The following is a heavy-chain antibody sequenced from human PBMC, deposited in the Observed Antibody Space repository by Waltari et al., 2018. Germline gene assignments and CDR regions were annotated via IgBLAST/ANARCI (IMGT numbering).Heavy chain of an antibody. CDR1: GGSISSGSYY. V-gene: IGHV4-61*09. D-gene: IGHD2-15*01. CDR2: IYTSGST. CDR3: ARAALGYCSGGSCYFDY. Sequence: QVQLQESGPGLVKPSQTLSLTCTVSGGSISSGSYYWSWIRQPAGKGLEWIGYIYTSGSTNYNPSLKSRVTISVDTSKNQFSLKLSSVTAADTAVYYCARAALGYCSGGSCYFDYWGQGTLVTVSS. J-gene: IGHJ4*02.